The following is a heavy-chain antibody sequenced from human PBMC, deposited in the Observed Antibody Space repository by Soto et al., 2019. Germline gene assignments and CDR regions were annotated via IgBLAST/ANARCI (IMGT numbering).Heavy chain of an antibody. D-gene: IGHD2-2*02. CDR3: ARGYCSSTICYIWDNWFDP. V-gene: IGHV4-31*03. Sequence: PSETLSLTCTVSGGSISRGGYYWSWIRQNPGKGLEWIGYTYNSVSTYYNPSLKSRVTISVDTSKNQFSLKLTSVTAADTAVYYCARGYCSSTICYIWDNWFDPWGQGTLVTVSS. CDR1: GGSISRGGYY. J-gene: IGHJ5*02. CDR2: TYNSVST.